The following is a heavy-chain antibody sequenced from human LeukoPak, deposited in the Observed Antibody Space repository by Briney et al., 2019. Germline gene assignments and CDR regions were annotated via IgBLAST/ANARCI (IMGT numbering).Heavy chain of an antibody. Sequence: KSSETLSLTCAVYGGSFSGYYWSWIRQPPGKGLEWIGEINHSGSTNYNPSLKSRVTISVDTSKNQFSLKLSSVTAADTAVYYCARGLASGGVHPAWGQGTLVTVSS. D-gene: IGHD2-15*01. CDR2: INHSGST. V-gene: IGHV4-34*01. CDR1: GGSFSGYY. J-gene: IGHJ5*02. CDR3: ARGLASGGVHPA.